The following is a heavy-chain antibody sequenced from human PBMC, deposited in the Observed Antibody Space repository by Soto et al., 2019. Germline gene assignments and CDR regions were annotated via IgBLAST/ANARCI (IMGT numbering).Heavy chain of an antibody. J-gene: IGHJ6*03. V-gene: IGHV1-18*01. CDR1: GYTFTSYG. Sequence: ASVKVSCKASGYTFTSYGISWVRQAPGQGLEWMGWISAYNGNTNYAQKLQGRVTMTTDTSTSTAYMELRSLRSDDTAVYYCAREIAVAAPPYYYYYMDVWGKGTTVTVSS. D-gene: IGHD6-19*01. CDR3: AREIAVAAPPYYYYYMDV. CDR2: ISAYNGNT.